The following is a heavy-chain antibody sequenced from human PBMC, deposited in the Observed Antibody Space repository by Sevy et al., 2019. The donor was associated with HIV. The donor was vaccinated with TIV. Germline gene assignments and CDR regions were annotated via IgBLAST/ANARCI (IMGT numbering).Heavy chain of an antibody. CDR3: ARDCSSSSCLWGMDV. V-gene: IGHV3-7*03. CDR2: IKRDGTEK. J-gene: IGHJ6*02. CDR1: GFTFSSHS. Sequence: GGSLRLSCAASGFTFSSHSMNWVRQAPGKGLEWVAHIKRDGTEKYYVDSVKGRFTISRDNAKNSLYLQMNSLRAEDTAVYYCARDCSSSSCLWGMDVWGQGTTVTVSS. D-gene: IGHD2-2*01.